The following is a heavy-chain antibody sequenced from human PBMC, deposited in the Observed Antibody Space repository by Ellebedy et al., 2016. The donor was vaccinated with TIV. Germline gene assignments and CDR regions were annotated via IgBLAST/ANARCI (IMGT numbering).Heavy chain of an antibody. V-gene: IGHV3-21*06. CDR3: ARDIVQLPDGDAFDF. Sequence: PGGSLRLSCVASGFTFSNYNMNWVRQSPGKGLEWVSSIRSTGSDKYYAESVKGRFTISRDNAQDTLFLQMNSLRVGDTAVYYCARDIVQLPDGDAFDFWGQGTTVTVSS. D-gene: IGHD1-1*01. CDR2: IRSTGSDK. CDR1: GFTFSNYN. J-gene: IGHJ3*01.